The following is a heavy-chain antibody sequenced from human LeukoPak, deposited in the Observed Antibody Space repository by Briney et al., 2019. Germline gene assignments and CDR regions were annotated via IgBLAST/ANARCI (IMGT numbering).Heavy chain of an antibody. Sequence: GGSLRLSCAASGFTFSSYDMHWVRQATGKGLEWVSAIGTAGDTYYPGSVKGRFTISRENAKNSLYLQMNSLRAGDTAVYYRARSTAMVTLGDYGMDVWGQGTTVTVSS. V-gene: IGHV3-13*01. J-gene: IGHJ6*02. CDR2: IGTAGDT. D-gene: IGHD5-18*01. CDR3: ARSTAMVTLGDYGMDV. CDR1: GFTFSSYD.